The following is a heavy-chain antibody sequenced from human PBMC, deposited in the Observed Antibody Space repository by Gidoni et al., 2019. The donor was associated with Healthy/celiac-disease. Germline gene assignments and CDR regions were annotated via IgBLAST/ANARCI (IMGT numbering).Heavy chain of an antibody. D-gene: IGHD2-21*02. Sequence: QVQLQESGPGLVKPSETLSLTCTVSGGSISSYYWSWIRQPPGKGREWIGYIYYSGSTNYNPSLKSRVTISVDTSKSQFSLKLSSVTAADTAVYYCARGMVTPSNWFDPWGQGTLVTVSS. J-gene: IGHJ5*02. CDR1: GGSISSYY. CDR3: ARGMVTPSNWFDP. V-gene: IGHV4-59*01. CDR2: IYYSGST.